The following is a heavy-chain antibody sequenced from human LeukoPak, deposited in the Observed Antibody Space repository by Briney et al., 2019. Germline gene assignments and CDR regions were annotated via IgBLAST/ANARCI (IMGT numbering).Heavy chain of an antibody. V-gene: IGHV3-49*04. CDR3: TRDQTPYY. CDR1: GFTFGDYA. J-gene: IGHJ4*02. CDR2: IRSKVYGGTP. Sequence: GGSLGLSCTASGFTFGDYAMTWVRQAPGKGLEWVGFIRSKVYGGTPEYAASVKGRFTISRDDSKGIAYLQMNSLKTEDTAVYYCTRDQTPYYWGQGTLVTVSS.